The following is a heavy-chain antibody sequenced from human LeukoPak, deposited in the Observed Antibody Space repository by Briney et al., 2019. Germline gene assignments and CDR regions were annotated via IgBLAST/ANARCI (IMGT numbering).Heavy chain of an antibody. CDR1: GFTFSSYG. V-gene: IGHV3-33*05. J-gene: IGHJ4*02. D-gene: IGHD2-15*01. CDR3: ARDVAQFDF. CDR2: IKFDGSDQ. Sequence: GGSLRLSCAASGFTFSSYGMHWVRQAPGKGLEWVAIIKFDGSDQYYADAVKGRFTISRDNSKNTLYLQMDSLRAEDTAVYYCARDVAQFDFWGQGTLVTV.